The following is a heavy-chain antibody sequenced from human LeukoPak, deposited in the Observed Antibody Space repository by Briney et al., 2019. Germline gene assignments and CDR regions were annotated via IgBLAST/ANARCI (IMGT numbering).Heavy chain of an antibody. CDR3: ARGSWRSGGSFDI. CDR1: GFTVSSNY. Sequence: PGGSLRLSCAASGFTVSSNYMSWVRQAPGKGLEWVSVIYSGGSTYYADSVKGRFTISRDNSKNTLYLQMNSLRAEDTAVYYCARGSWRSGGSFDIWGQGTMVTVSS. J-gene: IGHJ3*02. CDR2: IYSGGST. V-gene: IGHV3-53*01. D-gene: IGHD1-26*01.